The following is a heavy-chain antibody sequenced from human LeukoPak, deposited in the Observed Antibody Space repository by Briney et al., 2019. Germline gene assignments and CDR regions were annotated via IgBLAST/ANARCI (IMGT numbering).Heavy chain of an antibody. D-gene: IGHD3-22*01. CDR1: GFTVSSNY. J-gene: IGHJ4*02. CDR2: IYSGGST. Sequence: GGSLRLSCAASGFTVSSNYMSWVRQAPGKGLEWVSVIYSGGSTYYADSVKGRFTISRDNSKNTLYLQMNSLRAEDTAVYYCARGHYYDSSGYYHEEDFYFDYWGQGTLVTVSS. V-gene: IGHV3-66*01. CDR3: ARGHYYDSSGYYHEEDFYFDY.